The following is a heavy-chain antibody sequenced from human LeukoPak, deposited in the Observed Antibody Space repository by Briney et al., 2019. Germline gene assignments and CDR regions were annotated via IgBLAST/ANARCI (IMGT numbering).Heavy chain of an antibody. J-gene: IGHJ4*02. CDR2: INNDGSSK. V-gene: IGHV3-74*01. CDR3: ARSITGWPYSDY. Sequence: GGSLGLSCAASGFTFSSFWMHWVRQAPGKGLVWVSRINNDGSSKTYADFVKGRFTISRDNAENTLYLQMNSLRVEDTAVFYCARSITGWPYSDYWGQGALVTVSS. D-gene: IGHD1-20*01. CDR1: GFTFSSFW.